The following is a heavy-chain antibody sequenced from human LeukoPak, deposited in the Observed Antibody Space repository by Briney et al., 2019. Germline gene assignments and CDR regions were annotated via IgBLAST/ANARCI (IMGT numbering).Heavy chain of an antibody. V-gene: IGHV1-18*01. CDR1: GYTFTSYG. D-gene: IGHD2-15*01. Sequence: ASVKVSCKASGYTFTSYGISWVRHAPGQGLGWMGWISAYNGNTNYAQKLQGRVTMTTDTSTSTAYMELRSLRSDATAVYYCARDYCSGGSCYFDYWGQGTLVTVSS. CDR3: ARDYCSGGSCYFDY. CDR2: ISAYNGNT. J-gene: IGHJ4*02.